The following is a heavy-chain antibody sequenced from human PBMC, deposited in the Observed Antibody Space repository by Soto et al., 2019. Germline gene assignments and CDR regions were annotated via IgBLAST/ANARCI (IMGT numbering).Heavy chain of an antibody. CDR1: GFTFSSYG. J-gene: IGHJ2*01. V-gene: IGHV3-30*18. CDR2: ISYDGSNK. CDR3: AKHYYDSSGKNWYYDL. Sequence: QVQLVESGGGVVQPGRSLRLSCAASGFTFSSYGMHWVRQAPGKGLEWVAVISYDGSNKYYADSVKGRFTISRDNSKNTLYLQMNSLRAEDTAVYYCAKHYYDSSGKNWYYDLWGRGTLVTVSS. D-gene: IGHD3-22*01.